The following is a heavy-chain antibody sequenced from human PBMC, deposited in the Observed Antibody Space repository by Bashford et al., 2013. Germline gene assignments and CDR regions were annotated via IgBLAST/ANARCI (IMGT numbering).Heavy chain of an antibody. D-gene: IGHD3-22*01. CDR3: NESTWMLVVGFYYGMHV. CDR1: GYTFTGYF. J-gene: IGHJ6*02. CDR2: INPNSGGT. V-gene: IGHV1-2*02. Sequence: VASVKVSCKASGYTFTGYFMHWVRQAPGQGPEWMGWINPNSGGTKYAQKFQDRVTMTRDTSISTAYMELSRLRSDDTAVYYCNESTWMLVVGFYYGMHVVGPRDHGHRLL.